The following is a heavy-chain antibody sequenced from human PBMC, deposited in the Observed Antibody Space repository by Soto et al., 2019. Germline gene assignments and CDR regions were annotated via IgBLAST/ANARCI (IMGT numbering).Heavy chain of an antibody. CDR1: GFTFSSYW. CDR2: INSDGSST. D-gene: IGHD3-3*01. Sequence: QTGGSLRLSCAASGFTFSSYWMHWVRQAPGKGLVWVSRINSDGSSTSYADSVKGRFTISRDNAKNTLYLQMNSLRAEDTAVYYCAREDYDFWSGYSFYYYGIDVWRQGTTVTVSS. V-gene: IGHV3-74*01. J-gene: IGHJ6*02. CDR3: AREDYDFWSGYSFYYYGIDV.